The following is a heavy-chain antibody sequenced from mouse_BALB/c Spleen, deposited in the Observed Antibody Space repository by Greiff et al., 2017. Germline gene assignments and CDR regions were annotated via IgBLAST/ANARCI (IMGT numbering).Heavy chain of an antibody. CDR3: VREGAYYRYDDAMDY. CDR2: IRSKSNNYAT. D-gene: IGHD2-14*01. V-gene: IGHV10S3*01. CDR1: GFTFNTNA. Sequence: EVQLVETGGGLVQPKGSLKLSCAASGFTFNTNAMNWVRQAPGKGLEWVARIRSKSNNYATYYADSVKDRFTISRDDSQSMLYLQMNNLKTEDTAMYYCVREGAYYRYDDAMDYWGQGTSVTVSS. J-gene: IGHJ4*01.